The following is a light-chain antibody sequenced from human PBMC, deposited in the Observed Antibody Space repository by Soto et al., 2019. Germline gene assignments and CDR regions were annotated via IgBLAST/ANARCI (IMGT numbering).Light chain of an antibody. CDR2: GTS. Sequence: EIVVTQSPGTLSLSPGERATLSCRASQSISNDHLAWYQQKPGQAPRLLIYGTSNRATGGIADRFSGSGSGIDFTLTISRLEPEDFAVYYCQYYGSSVTFAGGTKVEIK. CDR1: QSISNDH. CDR3: QYYGSSVT. J-gene: IGKJ4*01. V-gene: IGKV3-20*01.